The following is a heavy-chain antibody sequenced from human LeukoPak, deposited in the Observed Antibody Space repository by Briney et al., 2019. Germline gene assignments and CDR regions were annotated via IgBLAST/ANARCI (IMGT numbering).Heavy chain of an antibody. CDR1: GYSFSNYW. V-gene: IGHV5-51*01. Sequence: GESLKISCEGPGYSFSNYWIGWVRQMPGKGLEWMGIIYPGDYETRYSPSFQGLVTISVDKSISTAYLQWSSLKASDTAMYYCAIPPGYCGNDCSFDHWGQGTLVTASS. CDR2: IYPGDYET. D-gene: IGHD2-21*02. CDR3: AIPPGYCGNDCSFDH. J-gene: IGHJ4*02.